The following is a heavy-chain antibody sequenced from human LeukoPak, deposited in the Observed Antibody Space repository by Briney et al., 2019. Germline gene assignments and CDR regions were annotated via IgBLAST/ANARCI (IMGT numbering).Heavy chain of an antibody. CDR2: INPNSGGT. CDR3: ARLTSSWYQDWYFDL. J-gene: IGHJ2*01. Sequence: GASVKVSCKASGYTFTGYYMHWVRQAPGQGLEWMGWINPNSGGTNYAQKFQGRVTMTRDTSISAAYMELSRLRSDDTAVYYCARLTSSWYQDWYFDLWGRGTLVTASS. V-gene: IGHV1-2*02. D-gene: IGHD6-13*01. CDR1: GYTFTGYY.